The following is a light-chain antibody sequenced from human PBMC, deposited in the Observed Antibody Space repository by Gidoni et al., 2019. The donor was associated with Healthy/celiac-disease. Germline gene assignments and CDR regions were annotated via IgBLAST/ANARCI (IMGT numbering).Light chain of an antibody. CDR2: SNN. V-gene: IGLV1-44*01. CDR3: AAGDDSLNVWV. J-gene: IGLJ3*02. Sequence: QSVLTQPPSASGPPGQRVTISCSGRSSNIGSNTVNWYQQLPGTAPKLLIYSNNQRPSGVPDRFSGSKSGTSASLAISGLQSEDEADYYCAAGDDSLNVWVFGGGTKLTVL. CDR1: SSNIGSNT.